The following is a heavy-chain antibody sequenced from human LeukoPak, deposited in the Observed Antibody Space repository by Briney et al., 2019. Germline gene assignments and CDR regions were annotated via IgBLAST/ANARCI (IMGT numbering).Heavy chain of an antibody. CDR2: VYSSGST. Sequence: KASETLSLTCIVSGGSISNYYWNWIRQPPGKGLEWIGYVYSSGSTNYHPSLKSRVSISADTAKNQFSLKLSSVTAADTAVYYCARGAVLSVATRRVVDYWGQGTLVTVSS. V-gene: IGHV4-59*08. CDR1: GGSISNYY. CDR3: ARGAVLSVATRRVVDY. J-gene: IGHJ4*02. D-gene: IGHD6-6*01.